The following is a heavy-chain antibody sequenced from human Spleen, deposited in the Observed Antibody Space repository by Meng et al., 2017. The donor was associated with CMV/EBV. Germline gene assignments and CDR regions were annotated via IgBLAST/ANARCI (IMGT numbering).Heavy chain of an antibody. CDR3: AAAIYDSPDWFGP. CDR2: IDHSGST. D-gene: IGHD3-3*01. J-gene: IGHJ5*02. V-gene: IGHV4-34*01. Sequence: CAVSGGSFDGYFGSWIRQPPGKGLEWIGEIDHSGSTNYTPSLKSRVTISVDTSKNHFSLKMSSVTAADTAVYYCAAAIYDSPDWFGPWGQGTLVTVSS. CDR1: GGSFDGYF.